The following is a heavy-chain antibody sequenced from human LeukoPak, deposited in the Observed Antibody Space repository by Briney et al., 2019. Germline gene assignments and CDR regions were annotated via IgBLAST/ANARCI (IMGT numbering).Heavy chain of an antibody. Sequence: ASVKVSCKASGYTFTSYGISWVRQAPGQGLEWMEWISAYNGNTNYAQKLQGRVTMTTDTSTSTAYMELRSLRSDDTAVYYCARDGVVPAAKNWFDPWGQGTLVTVSS. D-gene: IGHD2-2*01. V-gene: IGHV1-18*01. CDR1: GYTFTSYG. CDR3: ARDGVVPAAKNWFDP. J-gene: IGHJ5*02. CDR2: ISAYNGNT.